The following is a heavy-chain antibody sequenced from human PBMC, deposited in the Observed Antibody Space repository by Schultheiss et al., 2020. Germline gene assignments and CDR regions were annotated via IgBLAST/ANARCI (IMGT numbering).Heavy chain of an antibody. CDR1: GYTFTGYY. CDR2: INPNSGGT. CDR3: ARGIITPRDSYGPYYYYGMDV. Sequence: AAVKVSFKASGYTFTGYYMHWVRQAPGQGLEWMGSINPNSGGTNYAQKFQGRVTMTRDTSISTAYMELSRLRSDDTAVYYCARGIITPRDSYGPYYYYGMDVWGQGTTVTVSS. J-gene: IGHJ6*02. D-gene: IGHD5-18*01. V-gene: IGHV1-2*02.